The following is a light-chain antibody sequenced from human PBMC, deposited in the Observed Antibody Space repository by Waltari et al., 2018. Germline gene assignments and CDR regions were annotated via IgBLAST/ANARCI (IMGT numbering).Light chain of an antibody. Sequence: EIVLTQSPATLSLSPGERATLSCRASESVSDYLAWYQQKPGQAPRFLSFDASNRASGIPARFRGSGSGTDFSLTISSLEPEDFAVYYCQQRGNWPPITFGQGTRLEVK. J-gene: IGKJ5*01. CDR3: QQRGNWPPIT. V-gene: IGKV3-11*01. CDR2: DAS. CDR1: ESVSDY.